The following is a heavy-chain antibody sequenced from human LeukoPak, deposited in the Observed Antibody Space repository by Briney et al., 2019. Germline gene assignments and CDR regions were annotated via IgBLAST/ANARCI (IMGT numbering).Heavy chain of an antibody. Sequence: GGSLRLSCAASGFTFSSYSMNWVRQAPGKGLEWVSYISSSSSTIYYADSVKGRFTISRDNAKNSLYLQMNSLRAEDTAVYYCARGCGGSCYPDPNWYFDLWGRGTLVTVSS. CDR3: ARGCGGSCYPDPNWYFDL. J-gene: IGHJ2*01. D-gene: IGHD2-15*01. CDR1: GFTFSSYS. V-gene: IGHV3-48*04. CDR2: ISSSSSTI.